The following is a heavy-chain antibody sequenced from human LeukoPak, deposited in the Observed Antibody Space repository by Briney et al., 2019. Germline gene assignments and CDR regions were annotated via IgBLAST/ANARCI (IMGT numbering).Heavy chain of an antibody. CDR3: ARETDYGPTDY. CDR2: IYYSGST. V-gene: IGHV4-59*01. Sequence: SETLSLTCTVSGGSISSYYWSWIRQPPGKGLEWIGYIYYSGSTNYNPSLKSRVTISVDTSKNQFSLKLSSVTAADTAVYYCARETDYGPTDYWGQGTLVTVSS. D-gene: IGHD4-17*01. CDR1: GGSISSYY. J-gene: IGHJ4*02.